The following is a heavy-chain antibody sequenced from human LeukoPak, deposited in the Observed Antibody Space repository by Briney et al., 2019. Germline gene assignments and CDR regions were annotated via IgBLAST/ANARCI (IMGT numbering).Heavy chain of an antibody. CDR3: ATASYWYFDL. CDR1: GYTLTELS. V-gene: IGHV1-24*01. J-gene: IGHJ2*01. CDR2: FDPEDGET. Sequence: ASVKVSCKVSGYTLTELSMHWVRQAPGEGLEWMGGFDPEDGETIYAQKFQGRDTMTEDTSTDTAYMELSSLRSEDTAVYYCATASYWYFDLWGRGTLVTVSS.